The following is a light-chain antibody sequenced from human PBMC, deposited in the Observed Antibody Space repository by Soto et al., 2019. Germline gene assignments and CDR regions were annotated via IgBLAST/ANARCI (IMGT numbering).Light chain of an antibody. V-gene: IGLV2-8*01. CDR3: SSYGGSNNLL. Sequence: QSVLTQPPSASGSPGQSVTISCTGNSSDVGIYNYVSWYQQHPGKAPKLMIYEVSKRPSGVPDRFSGSKSGNTASLTVSGLQAEDEADYYCSSYGGSNNLLFGGGTKVAVL. J-gene: IGLJ3*02. CDR1: SSDVGIYNY. CDR2: EVS.